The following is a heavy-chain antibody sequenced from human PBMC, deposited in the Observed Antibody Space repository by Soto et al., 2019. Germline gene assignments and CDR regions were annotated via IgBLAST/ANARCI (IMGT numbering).Heavy chain of an antibody. CDR2: IRAYNGNT. J-gene: IGHJ4*02. Sequence: QVQLVQSGAEVKKPGASVKVSCKASGYTFTNYGINWVRQAPGQGLEWMGWIRAYNGNTNYAQKFQGRVTMTTDTSTRTAYMELRNLRSDDTAVYYCARIDEPQWLVTGIDYWGQGTLVTVSS. CDR3: ARIDEPQWLVTGIDY. CDR1: GYTFTNYG. V-gene: IGHV1-18*01. D-gene: IGHD6-19*01.